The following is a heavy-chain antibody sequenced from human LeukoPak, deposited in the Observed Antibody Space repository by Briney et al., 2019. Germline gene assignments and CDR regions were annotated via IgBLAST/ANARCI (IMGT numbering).Heavy chain of an antibody. CDR3: AKDLLPVAANW. CDR1: GGSFSGYY. V-gene: IGHV3-23*01. D-gene: IGHD6-19*01. CDR2: ISGSGGST. Sequence: ETLSLTCAVYGGSFSGYYWSWVRQAPGKGLEWVSAISGSGGSTYYSDSVKGRFTISRDNSKNTLYLQMNSLRAEDTALYYCAKDLLPVAANWWGQGTLVTVSS. J-gene: IGHJ4*02.